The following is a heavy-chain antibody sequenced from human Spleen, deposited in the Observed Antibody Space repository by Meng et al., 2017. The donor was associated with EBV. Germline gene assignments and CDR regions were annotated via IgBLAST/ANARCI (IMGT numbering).Heavy chain of an antibody. CDR3: ARGRGGYYIFDY. CDR1: GGSSSGYYW. D-gene: IGHD3-22*01. J-gene: IGHJ4*02. Sequence: GQRQESGPRLVKPSGTLYLPCPVSGGSSSGYYWYSWVRQPPGKGLEWIGEIYHSGRTNYNPSLKSRATISADKSETQFSLNLKSVTAADTAVYYCARGRGGYYIFDYWGQGTLVTVSS. CDR2: IYHSGRT. V-gene: IGHV4-4*02.